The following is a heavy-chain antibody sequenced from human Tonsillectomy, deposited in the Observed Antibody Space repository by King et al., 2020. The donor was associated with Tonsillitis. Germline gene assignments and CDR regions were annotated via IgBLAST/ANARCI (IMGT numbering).Heavy chain of an antibody. V-gene: IGHV3-21*01. D-gene: IGHD1-26*01. CDR2: ISSSSSYI. J-gene: IGHJ2*01. Sequence: EVQLVESGGGLVKPGGSLRLSCAASGFTFSSYSMNWVRQAPGKGLEWVSSISSSSSYIYYADSVKGRFTISRDNAKNSLYLQMNSLGAEDTAVDYCARVWDWYFDLWGRGTLVTVSS. CDR1: GFTFSSYS. CDR3: ARVWDWYFDL.